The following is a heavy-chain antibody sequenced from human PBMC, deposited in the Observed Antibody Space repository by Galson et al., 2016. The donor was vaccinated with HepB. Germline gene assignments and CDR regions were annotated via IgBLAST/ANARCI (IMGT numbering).Heavy chain of an antibody. D-gene: IGHD7-27*01. CDR2: ISGSGDST. CDR3: AKRRENWGHFDY. CDR1: GFTFSSYV. Sequence: SLRLSCAASGFTFSSYVMSWVRQAPGKGLQWVSAISGSGDSTFYADSVKGRFTISRDNSKNTLYRQMDSLRADDTALYYCAKRRENWGHFDYWGQGTLVTVSS. J-gene: IGHJ4*02. V-gene: IGHV3-23*01.